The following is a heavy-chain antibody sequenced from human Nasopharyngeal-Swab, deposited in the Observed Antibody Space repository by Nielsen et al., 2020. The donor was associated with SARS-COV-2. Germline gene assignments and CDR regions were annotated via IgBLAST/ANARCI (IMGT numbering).Heavy chain of an antibody. CDR2: IGISGSPK. CDR1: GFTFTNYE. V-gene: IGHV3-48*03. Sequence: GGSLRLSCAVSGFTFTNYEIHWVRQAPGKGLEWASYIGISGSPKYYADSVKGRFTISRDNAKNSLSLQMNSLRAEDTAVYYCARDVQRGFDSWGQGTLVTVSS. D-gene: IGHD3-10*01. J-gene: IGHJ4*02. CDR3: ARDVQRGFDS.